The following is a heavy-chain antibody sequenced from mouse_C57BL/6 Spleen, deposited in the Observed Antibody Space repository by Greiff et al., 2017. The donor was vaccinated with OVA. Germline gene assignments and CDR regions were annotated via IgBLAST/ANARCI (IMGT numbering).Heavy chain of an antibody. CDR1: GYTFTDYN. Sequence: EVQLQQSGPELVKPGASVKIPCKASGYTFTDYNMDWVKQSHGKSLEWIGDINPNNGGTIYNQKFKGKATLTVDKSSSTAYMELRSLTSEETVVYYCAINTVEVAYWGQGTLVTVSA. CDR2: INPNNGGT. CDR3: AINTVEVAY. V-gene: IGHV1-18*01. D-gene: IGHD1-1*01. J-gene: IGHJ3*01.